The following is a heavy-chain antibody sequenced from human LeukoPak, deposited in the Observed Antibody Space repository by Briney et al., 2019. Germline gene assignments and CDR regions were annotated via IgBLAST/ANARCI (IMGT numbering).Heavy chain of an antibody. J-gene: IGHJ5*02. Sequence: PSETLSLTCTVSGGSISSRGYYWGWIRQPPGKGLEWIGTIYYSGSTYYNPSLKSRVTISVDTSKNQFSLKLSSVTAADTAVYYCARRDCSGGSCYWFDPWGQGTLVTVSS. CDR3: ARRDCSGGSCYWFDP. CDR2: IYYSGST. D-gene: IGHD2-15*01. V-gene: IGHV4-39*01. CDR1: GGSISSRGYY.